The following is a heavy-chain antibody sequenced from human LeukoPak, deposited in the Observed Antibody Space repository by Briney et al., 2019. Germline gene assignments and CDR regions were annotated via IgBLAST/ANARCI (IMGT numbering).Heavy chain of an antibody. J-gene: IGHJ3*02. CDR1: GGSISSYY. D-gene: IGHD4-17*01. V-gene: IGHV4-4*07. Sequence: PSETLSLTCTVSGGSISSYYWSWIRQPAGKGLEWIGRIYTSGSTNYNPSLKSRVTMSVDTSKNQFSLKLSSVTDADTAVYYCARAFLFSRDDYGDYGAFDIWGQGTMVTVSS. CDR3: ARAFLFSRDDYGDYGAFDI. CDR2: IYTSGST.